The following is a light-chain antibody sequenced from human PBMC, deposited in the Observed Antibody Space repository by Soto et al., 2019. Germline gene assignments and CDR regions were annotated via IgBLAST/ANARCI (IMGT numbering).Light chain of an antibody. CDR2: LGS. Sequence: PGEPASISCRSSQRLLHSNGNIFLDWYLQKPGQSPQLLIYLGSNRASGVPDRVSGSEAGTDFTLKISRVEAEDVGVYYCMQALQTPYTFGQGTKVDIK. J-gene: IGKJ2*01. V-gene: IGKV2-28*01. CDR1: QRLLHSNGNIF. CDR3: MQALQTPYT.